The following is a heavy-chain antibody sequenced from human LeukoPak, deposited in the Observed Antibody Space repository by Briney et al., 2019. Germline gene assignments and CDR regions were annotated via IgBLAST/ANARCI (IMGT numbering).Heavy chain of an antibody. V-gene: IGHV4-59*01. CDR1: GGSISGYY. J-gene: IGHJ5*02. D-gene: IGHD2-15*01. Sequence: SETLSLTCTVSGGSISGYYWTWIRQPPGKGLEWIGYIYYTGNTNYNPSLKSRVTISIDASKNHFSLNVNSVTAADAAVYYCVRSKSGAYGWFDPWGPGTLVTVSS. CDR3: VRSKSGAYGWFDP. CDR2: IYYTGNT.